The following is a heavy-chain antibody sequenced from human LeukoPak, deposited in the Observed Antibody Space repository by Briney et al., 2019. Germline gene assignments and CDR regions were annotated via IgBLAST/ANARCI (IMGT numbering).Heavy chain of an antibody. D-gene: IGHD2-21*02. J-gene: IGHJ4*02. CDR2: INPNSGGT. CDR1: GYTFTRNH. CDR3: ARGGSTDSIHSCGGNCYFLDY. Sequence: ASVRVSCTPSGYTFTRNHMHWVRQAPGQRLEWMGWINPNSGGTNYAQKFQGRVIITRDTSISTAYMEQSRLGSDDTAVYYCARGGSTDSIHSCGGNCYFLDYWGQGTVVTVSS. V-gene: IGHV1-2*02.